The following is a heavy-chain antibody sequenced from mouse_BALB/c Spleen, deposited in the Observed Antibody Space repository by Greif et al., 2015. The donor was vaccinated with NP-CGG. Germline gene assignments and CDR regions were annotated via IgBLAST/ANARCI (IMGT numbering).Heavy chain of an antibody. J-gene: IGHJ2*01. D-gene: IGHD2-2*01. CDR2: ISSGSSTI. V-gene: IGHV5-17*02. CDR1: GFTFSSFG. Sequence: EVKLVESGGGLVQPGGSRKLSCAASGFTFSSFGMHWVRQAPEKGLEWVAYISSGSSTIYYADTVKGRFTISRDNPKNALFLQMTRLRSEDTAMYYCARSLDGYDVDYWGQGTTLTVSS. CDR3: ARSLDGYDVDY.